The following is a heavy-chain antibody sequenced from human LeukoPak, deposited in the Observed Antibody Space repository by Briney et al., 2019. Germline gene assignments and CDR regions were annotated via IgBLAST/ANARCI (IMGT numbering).Heavy chain of an antibody. V-gene: IGHV3-21*01. CDR1: GFTFSSYS. J-gene: IGHJ4*02. Sequence: GGSLRLPCAASGFTFSSYSMNWVRQAPGKGLEWVSSISSSSSYIYYADSVKGRFTISRDNAKNSLYLQMNSLRAEDTAVYYCARAGLTLFDYWGQGTLVTVSS. CDR3: ARAGLTLFDY. CDR2: ISSSSSYI. D-gene: IGHD3/OR15-3a*01.